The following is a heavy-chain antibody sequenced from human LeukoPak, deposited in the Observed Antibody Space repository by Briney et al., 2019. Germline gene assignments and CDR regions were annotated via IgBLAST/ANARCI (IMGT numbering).Heavy chain of an antibody. Sequence: GGSLGLSCVASGLPIGDFAMHWVRQAPGKGLEWVSLISGDGVSTFYADSVKGRFSISRDNSKNSLSLEMNSLRTEDTAMYYCARESGKFDYWGQGTLVAVSS. CDR1: GLPIGDFA. V-gene: IGHV3-43*02. CDR2: ISGDGVST. J-gene: IGHJ4*02. CDR3: ARESGKFDY.